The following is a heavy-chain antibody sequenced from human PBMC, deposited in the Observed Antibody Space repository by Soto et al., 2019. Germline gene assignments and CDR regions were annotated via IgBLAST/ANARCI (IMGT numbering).Heavy chain of an antibody. V-gene: IGHV1-18*04. D-gene: IGHD3-10*01. J-gene: IGHJ3*02. CDR3: ARSLMVRGHRAFDS. CDR2: ISAYNGNT. Sequence: QVKLVQSGAEVKKPGASVKVSCKASGYTCTSYGISWVRQAPGQGLEWMGWISAYNGNTNYAQKLQGRVPMTTDTSTSTAYMELRSLRSDATAVYYCARSLMVRGHRAFDSWGQGKMVTVSS. CDR1: GYTCTSYG.